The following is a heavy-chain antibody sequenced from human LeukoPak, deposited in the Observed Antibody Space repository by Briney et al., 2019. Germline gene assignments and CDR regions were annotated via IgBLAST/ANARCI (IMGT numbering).Heavy chain of an antibody. CDR1: GYTLTELS. V-gene: IGHV1-24*01. Sequence: ASVKVSCKVSGYTLTELSMHWVRQAPGKGLEWMGGFDPEDGETIYAQKFQGRVTMTEDTSTDTAYMELSSLRSEDTAVYYCTRDSSGYGAFDIWGQGTMVTVSS. CDR2: FDPEDGET. J-gene: IGHJ3*02. D-gene: IGHD3-22*01. CDR3: TRDSSGYGAFDI.